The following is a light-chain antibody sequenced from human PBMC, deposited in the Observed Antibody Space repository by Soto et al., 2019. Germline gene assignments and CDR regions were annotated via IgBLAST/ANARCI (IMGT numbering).Light chain of an antibody. Sequence: EIVMTQSPATLSVSPGERATLSCRASQSVSSYLAWYQQKPGQAPRLLIYGASTRATGIPARFSGSGSRTEFTLTISSLQSEDFAVYYCQQYDNWPSITFGQGTRLEIK. CDR1: QSVSSY. CDR3: QQYDNWPSIT. CDR2: GAS. J-gene: IGKJ5*01. V-gene: IGKV3-15*01.